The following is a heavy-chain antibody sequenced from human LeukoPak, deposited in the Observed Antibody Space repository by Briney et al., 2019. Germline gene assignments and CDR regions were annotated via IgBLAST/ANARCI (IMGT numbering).Heavy chain of an antibody. CDR2: ISSSSSTI. Sequence: GGSLRLSCAASGFTFSSNSMNWVRQAPGKGLEWVSYISSSSSTIYYADSVKGRFTISRDNAKNSLYLQMNSLRAEDTAVYYCARYYYDSSGYPDYWGQGTLVTVSS. V-gene: IGHV3-48*04. CDR1: GFTFSSNS. CDR3: ARYYYDSSGYPDY. D-gene: IGHD3-22*01. J-gene: IGHJ4*02.